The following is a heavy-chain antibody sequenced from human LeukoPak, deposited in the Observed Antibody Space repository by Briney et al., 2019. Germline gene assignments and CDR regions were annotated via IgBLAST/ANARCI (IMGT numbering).Heavy chain of an antibody. Sequence: GGSLRLSCAASGFTFSTYSMNWVRQAPGKGLEWVSYISSSSSTIYYADSVKGRFTVSRDNAKNSLFLQMNSLRAEDTAVYYCSRLRGYSYGYADYWGQGTLVTVSS. J-gene: IGHJ4*02. CDR1: GFTFSTYS. CDR2: ISSSSSTI. V-gene: IGHV3-48*04. CDR3: SRLRGYSYGYADY. D-gene: IGHD5-18*01.